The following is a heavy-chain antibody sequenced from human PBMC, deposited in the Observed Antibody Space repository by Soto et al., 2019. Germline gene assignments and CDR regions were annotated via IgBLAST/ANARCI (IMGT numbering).Heavy chain of an antibody. CDR1: GGSISGSY. CDR2: VYYTGST. Sequence: PAETLSLTCSVSGGSISGSYWSWIRQSPGRGLEWLGYVYYTGSTNYSPSLRSRVSISVDTSKNKFSLRLSSVTAADTAVYFCARSVAVPGAHIDYWGQGTKVTVSS. CDR3: ARSVAVPGAHIDY. J-gene: IGHJ4*02. V-gene: IGHV4-59*01. D-gene: IGHD6-19*01.